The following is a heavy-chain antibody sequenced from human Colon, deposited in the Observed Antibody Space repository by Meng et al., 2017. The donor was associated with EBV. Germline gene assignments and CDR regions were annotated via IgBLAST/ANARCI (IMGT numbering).Heavy chain of an antibody. J-gene: IGHJ4*02. CDR3: ARNYYFDY. Sequence: QVRLQGSGQGLGKPSQTLSLTCTGSGGSINSGDYYWSWIRQPPGKGLEWIGYIYYTGSTYYNPSLKSRVTISMDTSKNQFSLRLSSVTAADTAVYYCARNYYFDYWGQGTLVTVSS. CDR1: GGSINSGDYY. CDR2: IYYTGST. V-gene: IGHV4-30-4*01.